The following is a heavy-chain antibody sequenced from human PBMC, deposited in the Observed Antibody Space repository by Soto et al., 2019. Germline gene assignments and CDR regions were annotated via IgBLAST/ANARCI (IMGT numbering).Heavy chain of an antibody. D-gene: IGHD6-19*01. CDR1: GFTFSSYA. Sequence: QVQLVESGGGVVQPGRSLRLSCAASGFTFSSYAMHWVRQAPGKGLEWVAVISYDGSNKYYADSVKGRFTISRDNSKNTLYLQRNSLRAEDTAVYYCASDSHSSGWYSVDYYYYGMDVWGQGTTVTVSS. V-gene: IGHV3-30-3*01. CDR2: ISYDGSNK. J-gene: IGHJ6*02. CDR3: ASDSHSSGWYSVDYYYYGMDV.